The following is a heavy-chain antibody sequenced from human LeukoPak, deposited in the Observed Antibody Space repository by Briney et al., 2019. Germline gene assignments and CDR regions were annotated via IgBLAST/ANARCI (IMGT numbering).Heavy chain of an antibody. CDR2: IWYDGSNK. J-gene: IGHJ4*02. CDR3: ARGSTVTSY. V-gene: IGHV3-33*01. Sequence: PGRSLRLSCAASGFTFSSYGMHWVRQAPGKGLEWVVVIWYDGSNKYYADSVKGRFTISRDNSKNTLYLQMNSLRAEDTAVYYCARGSTVTSYWGQGTLVTVSS. D-gene: IGHD4-17*01. CDR1: GFTFSSYG.